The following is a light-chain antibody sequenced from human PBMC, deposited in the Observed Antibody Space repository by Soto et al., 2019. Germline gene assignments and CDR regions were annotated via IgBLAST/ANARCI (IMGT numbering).Light chain of an antibody. V-gene: IGKV3-20*01. Sequence: EIVLTQSPGTLSLSPRERATLSCRASQSVSNAYLAWYQQKVGQSTRLLIYGASNRAPGIPDRFSGSGSGTDFTLTISRLEPEDFAVYYCQQYAASPRTFGQGTQVEVK. CDR1: QSVSNAY. CDR2: GAS. J-gene: IGKJ1*01. CDR3: QQYAASPRT.